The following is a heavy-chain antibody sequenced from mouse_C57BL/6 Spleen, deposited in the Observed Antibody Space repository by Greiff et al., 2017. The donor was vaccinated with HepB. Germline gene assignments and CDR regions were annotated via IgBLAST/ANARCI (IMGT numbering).Heavy chain of an antibody. D-gene: IGHD1-1*01. CDR2: IYPRSGNT. V-gene: IGHV1-81*01. CDR1: GYTFTSYG. Sequence: QVQLQQSGAELARPGASVKLSCKASGYTFTSYGISWVKQRTGQGLEWIGEIYPRSGNTYYNEKFKGKATLTADKSSSTAYMELRSLTSEDSAVYFCASYYGSGPSYWGQGTLVTVAA. J-gene: IGHJ3*01. CDR3: ASYYGSGPSY.